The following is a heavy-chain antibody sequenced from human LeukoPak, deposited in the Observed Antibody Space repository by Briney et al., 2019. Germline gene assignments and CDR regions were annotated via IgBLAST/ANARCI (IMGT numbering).Heavy chain of an antibody. CDR1: GFTFSTYA. D-gene: IGHD2-21*02. CDR2: IGTTADNCAT. CDR3: SGVVTTLYY. V-gene: IGHV3-73*01. Sequence: GGSLRLSCAASGFTFSTYAMTWVRQASGKGLEWVGRIGTTADNCATAYAASVKGRFTISRDDSKNTAYLQMNSLKTEDTAVYYCSGVVTTLYYWGQGTLVTVSS. J-gene: IGHJ4*02.